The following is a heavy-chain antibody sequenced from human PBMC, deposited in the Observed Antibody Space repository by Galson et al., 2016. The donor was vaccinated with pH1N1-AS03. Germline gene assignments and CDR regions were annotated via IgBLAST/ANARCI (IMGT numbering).Heavy chain of an antibody. V-gene: IGHV4-4*07. Sequence: ETLSLTCTVSGGSISRYYWSWIRQPAGKGLEWIGRIYSSGSTDYNPSLKSRVTMSVDTSKNQFSLRLSSLTAADTAVYYCARGDRYTTGRRTTTVLDYWGQGTLVTVSS. CDR2: IYSSGST. J-gene: IGHJ4*02. CDR1: GGSISRYY. D-gene: IGHD6-19*01. CDR3: ARGDRYTTGRRTTTVLDY.